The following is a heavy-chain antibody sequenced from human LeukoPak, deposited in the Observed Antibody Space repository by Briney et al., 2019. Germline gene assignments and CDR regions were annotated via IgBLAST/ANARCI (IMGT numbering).Heavy chain of an antibody. D-gene: IGHD1-26*01. J-gene: IGHJ4*02. CDR1: GGPINNYY. V-gene: IGHV4-59*01. CDR2: VYYSGST. Sequence: SETLSLTCNVSGGPINNYYWGWLRQSPGKGLEWIASVYYSGSTDYNPSLKSRVTISLDKSKNHFSLSLTSVTAADTAVYYCAREWRGAFFDYWGQGTPVTVSS. CDR3: AREWRGAFFDY.